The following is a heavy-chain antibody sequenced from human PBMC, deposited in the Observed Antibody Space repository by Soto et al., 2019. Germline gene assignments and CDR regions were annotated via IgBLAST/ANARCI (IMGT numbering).Heavy chain of an antibody. Sequence: QVQLVQSGAEVKKPGSSVKVSCKASGGTFSSYAISWVLQAPGQGLEWMGGIIPIFGTANYAQKFQGRVTITADKSTSTAYMELSSLRSEDTAVYYCARDGRRGYSYGGNADYWGQGTLVTVSS. D-gene: IGHD5-18*01. CDR1: GGTFSSYA. J-gene: IGHJ4*02. CDR2: IIPIFGTA. V-gene: IGHV1-69*06. CDR3: ARDGRRGYSYGGNADY.